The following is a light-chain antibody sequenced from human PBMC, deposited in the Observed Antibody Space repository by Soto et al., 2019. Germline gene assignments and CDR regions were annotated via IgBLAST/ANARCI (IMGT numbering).Light chain of an antibody. CDR2: ATY. CDR3: QQYDTFPRT. Sequence: DIQMTQSPSSLSASVGDRVTITCRARPGIHNYVAWFQQKPGRAPQSLIYATYILQSGVPSKFSARGSGTEFTLTISSLQPEDFATYYCQQYDTFPRTFGQGTMVEI. V-gene: IGKV1-16*02. CDR1: PGIHNY. J-gene: IGKJ1*01.